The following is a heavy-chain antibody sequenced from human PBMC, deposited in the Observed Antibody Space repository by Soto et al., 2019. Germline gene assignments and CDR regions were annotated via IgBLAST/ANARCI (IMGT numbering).Heavy chain of an antibody. J-gene: IGHJ4*02. D-gene: IGHD6-13*01. V-gene: IGHV1-18*01. CDR2: ISAYNGKT. CDR3: VRGWSSSSPLDY. Sequence: QIQLVQSGVEVKKPGASVKVSCKASGYTFISYGISWVRQAPGQGLEWMGWISAYNGKTNYAQKFQGRVTMSTDTSTSTASMELRSLISDDTAVYYCVRGWSSSSPLDYWGQGAVVTVS. CDR1: GYTFISYG.